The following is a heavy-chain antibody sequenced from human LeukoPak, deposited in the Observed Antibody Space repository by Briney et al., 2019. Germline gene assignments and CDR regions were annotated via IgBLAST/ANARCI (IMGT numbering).Heavy chain of an antibody. CDR3: ARDRNYYGSGFADY. D-gene: IGHD3-10*01. V-gene: IGHV1-69*13. CDR2: IIPIFGTA. CDR1: GYSFTSYG. Sequence: SVKVSCKASGYSFTSYGISWVRQAPGQGLEWMGGIIPIFGTANYAQKFQGRVTITADESTSTAYMELSSLRSEDTAVYYCARDRNYYGSGFADYWGQGTLVTVSS. J-gene: IGHJ4*02.